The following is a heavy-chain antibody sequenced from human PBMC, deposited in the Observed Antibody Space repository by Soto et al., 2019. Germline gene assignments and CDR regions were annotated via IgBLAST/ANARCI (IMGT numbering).Heavy chain of an antibody. CDR3: ARGASDFWGAYPEIHFFDY. Sequence: GGSLRLSCAASEFTFSAYPMHWVRQAPGKGLEWVAVISYDETNKYYADSVKGRFTISRDNSKNTLYLQMNNLRADDTAVYYCARGASDFWGAYPEIHFFDYWGQGTLVTVSS. D-gene: IGHD3-3*01. V-gene: IGHV3-30-3*01. J-gene: IGHJ4*01. CDR2: ISYDETNK. CDR1: EFTFSAYP.